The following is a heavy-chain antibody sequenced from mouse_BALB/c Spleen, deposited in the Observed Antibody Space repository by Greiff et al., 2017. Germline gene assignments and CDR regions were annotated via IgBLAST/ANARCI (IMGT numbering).Heavy chain of an antibody. D-gene: IGHD2-14*01. CDR3: AGVYVGGYYAMDY. J-gene: IGHJ4*01. V-gene: IGHV3-1*02. CDR2: IHYSGST. Sequence: EVKLVESGPDLVKPSQSLSLTCTVTGYSITSGYSWHWIRQFPGNKLEWLGYIHYSGSTNYNPSLKSRISITRYTSKNQFFLQLNSVTTEDTATFDCAGVYVGGYYAMDYWGQGTSVTVSS. CDR1: GYSITSGYS.